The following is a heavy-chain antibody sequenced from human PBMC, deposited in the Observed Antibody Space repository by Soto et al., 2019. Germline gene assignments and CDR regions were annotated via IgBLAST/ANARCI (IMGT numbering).Heavy chain of an antibody. CDR3: VRAPTTMVRGGISFDP. D-gene: IGHD3-10*01. V-gene: IGHV5-51*01. CDR1: GYSFTSYW. J-gene: IGHJ5*02. CDR2: IYPGDSDT. Sequence: GESLKISCKGSGYSFTSYWIGWVRQMPGKGLEWMGIIYPGDSDTRYSPSFQGQVTISADKSISTAYLQWSSLKASDTAMYYCVRAPTTMVRGGISFDPWGQGTLVTVSS.